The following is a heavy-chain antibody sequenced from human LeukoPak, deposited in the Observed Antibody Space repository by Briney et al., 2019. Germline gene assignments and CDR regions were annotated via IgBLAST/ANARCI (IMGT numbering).Heavy chain of an antibody. CDR2: IYNDGRT. D-gene: IGHD2-2*01. V-gene: IGHV3-66*02. CDR1: GFTVSNNY. Sequence: GGSLRLSCAASGFTVSNNYMSWVRQAPGKGLEWVSVIYNDGRTYHGDSVKGRFTISRDNSKNTLHLQMNSLRPEDTAVYYCAREGGLGYCSTTSCALSNWGQGTLVTVSS. J-gene: IGHJ4*02. CDR3: AREGGLGYCSTTSCALSN.